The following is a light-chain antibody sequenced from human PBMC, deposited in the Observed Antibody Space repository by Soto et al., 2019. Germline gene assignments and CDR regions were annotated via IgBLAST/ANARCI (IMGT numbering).Light chain of an antibody. CDR2: DAS. V-gene: IGKV3-11*01. J-gene: IGKJ1*01. CDR1: QSVIRY. Sequence: EIGLPQSPATLSLSPGGRATLSCRASQSVIRYLAWYQQKPGQATRLLIYDASNRDTGIPARFSGSGSGTDFTLTISSLEPEDFAVYSCQKRSTLPRTCGQGKKVEI. CDR3: QKRSTLPRT.